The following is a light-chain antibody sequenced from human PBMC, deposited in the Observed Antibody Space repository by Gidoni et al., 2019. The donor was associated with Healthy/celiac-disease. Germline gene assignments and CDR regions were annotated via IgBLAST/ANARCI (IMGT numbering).Light chain of an antibody. J-gene: IGKJ2*01. CDR1: QSISSY. V-gene: IGKV1-39*01. Sequence: DIQMTPSPSSPSASVGDRVTITCRASQSISSYLDWYQQKPGKAPKLLIYAASSLQSGVPSRFSGSGSGTDFTLTISSLQAEDVAAYYCQQSYSTPYTFGQGTKLEIK. CDR3: QQSYSTPYT. CDR2: AAS.